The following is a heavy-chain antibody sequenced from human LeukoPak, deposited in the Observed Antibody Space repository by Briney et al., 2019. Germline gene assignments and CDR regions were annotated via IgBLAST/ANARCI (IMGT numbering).Heavy chain of an antibody. Sequence: PGGSLRLSCAASGFTFTTYWMSWVRQAPGKGLEWVANMKPDGREIFYGDSVKGRFTISRDNAMNTLSLQMNTLRAEHSALYNCTRDMQGSRLYLVGSQNDWGQGTLVTVPS. D-gene: IGHD1-26*01. CDR2: MKPDGREI. CDR3: TRDMQGSRLYLVGSQND. J-gene: IGHJ4*02. V-gene: IGHV3-7*01. CDR1: GFTFTTYW.